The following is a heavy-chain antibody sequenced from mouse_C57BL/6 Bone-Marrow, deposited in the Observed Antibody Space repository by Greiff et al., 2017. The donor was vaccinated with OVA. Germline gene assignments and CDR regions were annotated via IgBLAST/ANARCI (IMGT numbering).Heavy chain of an antibody. J-gene: IGHJ3*01. CDR1: GYTFTSYW. V-gene: IGHV1-55*01. D-gene: IGHD1-1*01. CDR2: IYPGSGST. CDR3: ARRGSSYDTIAY. Sequence: QVQLQQPGAELVKPGASVKMSCKASGYTFTSYWITWVKQRPGQGLEWIGDIYPGSGSTNYNEKFKSKATLTVDTSSSTAYMQLSSMTSEASAVYYCARRGSSYDTIAYWGQGTLVTVSA.